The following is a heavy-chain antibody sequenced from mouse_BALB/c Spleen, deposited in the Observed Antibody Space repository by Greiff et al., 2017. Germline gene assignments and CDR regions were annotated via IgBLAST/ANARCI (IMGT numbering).Heavy chain of an antibody. CDR1: GYTFTSYT. Sequence: QVQLKESAAELARPGASVKMSCKASGYTFTSYTMHWVKQRPGQGLEWIGYINPSSGYTEYNQKFKDKTTLTADKSSSTAYMQLSSLTSEDSAVYYCARNDVRAYWGQGTLVTVSA. CDR2: INPSSGYT. V-gene: IGHV1-4*02. CDR3: ARNDVRAY. D-gene: IGHD2-12*01. J-gene: IGHJ3*01.